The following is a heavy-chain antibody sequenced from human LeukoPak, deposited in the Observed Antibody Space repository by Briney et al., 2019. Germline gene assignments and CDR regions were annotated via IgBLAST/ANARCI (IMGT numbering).Heavy chain of an antibody. Sequence: SVKVSFKASGYTFTCYYMHWVRQAPGQGLEWMGWMNPNSGNTGYAQKFVGRVTMTRKTSISTAYMELRSLRSEDTAVYYCARGRRVNGFDHWGQGTLVTVSS. J-gene: IGHJ5*02. CDR3: ARGRRVNGFDH. CDR1: GYTFTCYY. CDR2: MNPNSGNT. D-gene: IGHD6-13*01. V-gene: IGHV1-8*02.